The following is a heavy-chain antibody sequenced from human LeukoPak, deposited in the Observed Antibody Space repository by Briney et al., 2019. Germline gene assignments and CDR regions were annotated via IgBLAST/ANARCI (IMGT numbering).Heavy chain of an antibody. D-gene: IGHD6-6*01. CDR2: INHSGST. J-gene: IGHJ6*03. Sequence: PSETLSLTCAVYGGSFSGYYWSWIRQPPGKGLEWIGEINHSGSTNYNPSLKSRVTISVDTSKNQFSLKLSSVTAADTAVYYCARASAAARYYKTNRYYYYMDGGGKGTTVTVSS. CDR1: GGSFSGYY. CDR3: ARASAAARYYKTNRYYYYMDG. V-gene: IGHV4-34*01.